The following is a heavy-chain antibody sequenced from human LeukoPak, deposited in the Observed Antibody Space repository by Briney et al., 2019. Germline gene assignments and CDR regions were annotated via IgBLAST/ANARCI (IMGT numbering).Heavy chain of an antibody. J-gene: IGHJ3*02. Sequence: SVKVSCKASGGTFSSYAISWVRQAPGQGLEWMGGIIPIFGTANYAQKFQGRVTITADESTSTAYMELSSLRSEDTAVYYCASSYDFWSGYYLSDAFDIWGQGTMVTVSS. CDR1: GGTFSSYA. V-gene: IGHV1-69*13. CDR3: ASSYDFWSGYYLSDAFDI. CDR2: IIPIFGTA. D-gene: IGHD3-3*01.